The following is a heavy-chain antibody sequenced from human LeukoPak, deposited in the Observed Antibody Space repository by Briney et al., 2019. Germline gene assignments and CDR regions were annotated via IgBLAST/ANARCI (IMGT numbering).Heavy chain of an antibody. CDR2: INPHSGGT. V-gene: IGHV1-2*02. J-gene: IGHJ4*02. Sequence: ASVKVSCKASGYTFTGYYIHWVRQAPGQGLEWMGWINPHSGGTNYAQKFQDRVTMTTDTSTSTAYMELRSLRSDDTAVYYCASGYGDYWGQGTLVTVSS. CDR3: ASGYGDY. D-gene: IGHD5-12*01. CDR1: GYTFTGYY.